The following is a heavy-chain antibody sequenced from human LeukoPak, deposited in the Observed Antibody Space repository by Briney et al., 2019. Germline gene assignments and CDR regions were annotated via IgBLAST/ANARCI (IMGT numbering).Heavy chain of an antibody. CDR3: AKDFGSGTRGYFQY. J-gene: IGHJ1*01. V-gene: IGHV3-9*01. CDR1: GFTFDDYA. Sequence: GGSLRLSCAASGFTFDDYAMHWVRQGPGKGLEWVSGISWNSGSIGYADSVKGRFTISRDNAKNSLYLQMNSLRADDTALYYCAKDFGSGTRGYFQYWGQGILVTVSS. CDR2: ISWNSGSI. D-gene: IGHD3-10*01.